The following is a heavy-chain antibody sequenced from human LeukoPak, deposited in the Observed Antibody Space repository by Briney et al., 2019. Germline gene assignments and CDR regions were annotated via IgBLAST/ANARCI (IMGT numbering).Heavy chain of an antibody. D-gene: IGHD3-22*01. CDR3: AREVDYYDTSDYFPLGY. V-gene: IGHV1-2*02. J-gene: IGHJ4*02. Sequence: ASIKVSCKASGYTFTDYYIHWVRQAPVQGLEWMGGINPNNGGTNYAQKFQGRVTMTSDTSISTAYIELSRLRSDDTAVYYCAREVDYYDTSDYFPLGYWGQGTLVTVSS. CDR2: INPNNGGT. CDR1: GYTFTDYY.